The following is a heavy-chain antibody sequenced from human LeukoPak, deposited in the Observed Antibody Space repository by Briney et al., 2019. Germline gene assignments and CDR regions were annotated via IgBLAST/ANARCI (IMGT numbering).Heavy chain of an antibody. J-gene: IGHJ4*02. CDR2: IYPGDSDT. D-gene: IGHD1-26*01. V-gene: IGHV5-51*01. CDR3: ARRIGSSRSLDF. CDR1: GYNFNSYW. Sequence: GESLKISCKGSGYNFNSYWIGWVRQMPGKGLEWMGIIYPGDSDTSYSPSFQGQVTISANKSISTAYLQRSTLKASDTAMHFCARRIGSSRSLDFWGQGALVTVSS.